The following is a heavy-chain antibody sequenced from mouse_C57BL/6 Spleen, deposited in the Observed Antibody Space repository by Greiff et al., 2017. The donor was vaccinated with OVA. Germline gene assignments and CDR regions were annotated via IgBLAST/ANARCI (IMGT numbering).Heavy chain of an antibody. V-gene: IGHV1-42*01. CDR1: GYSFTGYY. Sequence: EVQLQQSGPELVKPGASVKISCKASGYSFTGYYMNWVKQSPEKSLEWIGEINPSTGGTTYNQKFKAKATLTVDKSSSTAYMQLKSLTSEDSAVDYCARERLYYGSHYYAMDYWGQGTSVTVAS. CDR3: ARERLYYGSHYYAMDY. CDR2: INPSTGGT. D-gene: IGHD1-1*01. J-gene: IGHJ4*01.